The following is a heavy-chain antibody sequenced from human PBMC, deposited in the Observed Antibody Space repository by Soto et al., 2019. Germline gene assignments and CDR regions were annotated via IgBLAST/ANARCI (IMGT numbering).Heavy chain of an antibody. CDR2: ISHDGGTK. D-gene: IGHD6-13*01. J-gene: IGHJ6*02. V-gene: IGHV3-30*01. CDR1: GFTFTTYA. CDR3: ARDYSLYDYYYYYGMDV. Sequence: QVQLVESGGDVVQPGRSLRLSCAASGFTFTTYAMHWVRQAPGKGLEWVAVISHDGGTKYYADSVKGRFTISRAISTHTLYLQMNSLRPEDTAVYYCARDYSLYDYYYYYGMDVWGHGTTVTVSS.